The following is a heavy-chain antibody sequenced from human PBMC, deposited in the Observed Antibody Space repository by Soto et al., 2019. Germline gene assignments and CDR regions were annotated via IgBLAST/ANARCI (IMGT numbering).Heavy chain of an antibody. CDR3: ARRIAVAGTIEPPEYGMDV. V-gene: IGHV3-30-3*01. CDR2: ISYDGSNK. D-gene: IGHD6-19*01. Sequence: QVQLVESGGGVVQPGRSLRLSCAASGFTFSSYAMHWVRQAPGKGLEWVAVISYDGSNKYYADSVKGRFTISRDNSKNTLYLQMNSLRAEDTAVYYCARRIAVAGTIEPPEYGMDVWGQGTTVTVSS. J-gene: IGHJ6*02. CDR1: GFTFSSYA.